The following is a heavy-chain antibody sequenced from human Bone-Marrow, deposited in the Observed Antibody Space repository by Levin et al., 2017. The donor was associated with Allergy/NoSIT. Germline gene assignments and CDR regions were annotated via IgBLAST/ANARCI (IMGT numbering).Heavy chain of an antibody. D-gene: IGHD2-8*02. J-gene: IGHJ4*02. CDR2: ISAGGENT. CDR3: AKERIGYCTGGVCPPVMGQFDF. V-gene: IGHV3-23*01. CDR1: GFSISEYA. Sequence: GESLKISCAVSGFSISEYAMAWVRQAPGKGLDWVSAISAGGENTYYADSVKGRFTISRDNSKNTLYLQMNNLRAEDTAIYYCAKERIGYCTGGVCPPVMGQFDFWGQGNLVTVSS.